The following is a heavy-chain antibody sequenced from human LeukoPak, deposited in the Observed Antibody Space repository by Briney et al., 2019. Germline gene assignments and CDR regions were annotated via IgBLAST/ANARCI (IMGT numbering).Heavy chain of an antibody. Sequence: GASVNVSCKPSGATFSHYVISWVRQAPGQGLEGMGRIIPFLDIPDYAQKSQGRVTITADKSTSTAFMELCSLRSEAMAVYYCAGARLFFDYWSQGTLVTVSS. V-gene: IGHV1-69*04. CDR3: AGARLFFDY. J-gene: IGHJ4*02. CDR2: IIPFLDIP. CDR1: GATFSHYV.